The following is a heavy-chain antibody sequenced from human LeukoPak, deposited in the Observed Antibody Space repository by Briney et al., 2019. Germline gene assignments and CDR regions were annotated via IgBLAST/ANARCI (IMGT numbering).Heavy chain of an antibody. D-gene: IGHD3-9*01. CDR3: ARDGDMTYYDILTGYYAAFDI. V-gene: IGHV1-46*01. CDR2: INPSGGST. J-gene: IGHJ3*02. CDR1: GYTFTSYY. Sequence: ASVKVSRKASGYTFTSYYMHWVRQAPGQGLEWMGIINPSGGSTSYAQKFQGRATMTRDTSTSTVYMELSSLRSEDTAVYYCARDGDMTYYDILTGYYAAFDIWGQGTMVTVSS.